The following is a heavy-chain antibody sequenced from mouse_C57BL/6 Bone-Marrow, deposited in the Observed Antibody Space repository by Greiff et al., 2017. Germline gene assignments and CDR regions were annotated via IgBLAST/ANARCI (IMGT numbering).Heavy chain of an antibody. Sequence: QVHVKQSGPELVKPGASVKISCKASGYAFSSSWMNWVKQRPGKGLEWIGRIYPGDGDTNYNGKFKGKATLTADKSSSTAYMQLSSLTSEDSAVYFCARRDNYYGPWFAYWGQGTLVTVSA. V-gene: IGHV1-82*01. CDR1: GYAFSSSW. CDR2: IYPGDGDT. CDR3: ARRDNYYGPWFAY. D-gene: IGHD1-1*01. J-gene: IGHJ3*01.